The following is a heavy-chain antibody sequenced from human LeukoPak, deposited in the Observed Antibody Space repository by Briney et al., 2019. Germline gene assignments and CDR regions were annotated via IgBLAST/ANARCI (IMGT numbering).Heavy chain of an antibody. J-gene: IGHJ4*02. V-gene: IGHV3-49*04. CDR2: IRRRAYGGAA. CDR1: GFAFDDFA. CDR3: SRNGLVDFDY. Sequence: SGGSLRLSCTTSGFAFDDFAMSWVRQPAGKGLEWVGFIRRRAYGGAAEYAASVKGRFIISRDDSKGIAYLQMNILKTEDTAVYYCSRNGLVDFDYWGQGSRVIVSP.